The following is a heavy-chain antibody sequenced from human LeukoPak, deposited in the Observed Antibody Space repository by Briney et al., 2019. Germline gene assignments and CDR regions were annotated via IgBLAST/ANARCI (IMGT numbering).Heavy chain of an antibody. D-gene: IGHD3-22*01. CDR1: GFTVSSNY. J-gene: IGHJ3*02. V-gene: IGHV3-53*01. Sequence: GGSLRLSCAASGFTVSSNYMSWVRQAPGKGLEGVSVIYSGGSTYYADSVKGRSTISRDNSKNTLYLQMNSLRAEDTAVYYCARDGYYYDSSGYWRAFDIWGQGTMVTVSS. CDR3: ARDGYYYDSSGYWRAFDI. CDR2: IYSGGST.